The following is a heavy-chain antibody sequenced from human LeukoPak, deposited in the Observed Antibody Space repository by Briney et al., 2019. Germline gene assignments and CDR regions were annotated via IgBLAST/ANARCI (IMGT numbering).Heavy chain of an antibody. J-gene: IGHJ6*02. D-gene: IGHD6-19*01. CDR2: ISAYNGNT. Sequence: GASVKVSCKASGYTFTSYGISWVRQAPGQGLEWMGWISAYNGNTNYAQKLQGRVTMTTDTSTSTAYMELRSLRSDGTAVYYCARYEAVAATIYYYYGMDVWGQGTTVTVPS. CDR3: ARYEAVAATIYYYYGMDV. CDR1: GYTFTSYG. V-gene: IGHV1-18*01.